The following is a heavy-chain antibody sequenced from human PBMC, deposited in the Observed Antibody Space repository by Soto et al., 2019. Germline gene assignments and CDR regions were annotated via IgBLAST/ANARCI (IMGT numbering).Heavy chain of an antibody. CDR2: INAGNGNT. D-gene: IGHD5-12*01. CDR3: EIRGYDLEGAFVIDY. Sequence: GASVKVSCKASGYTFTSYAMHWVRQAPGQRLEWMGWINAGNGNTKYSQKFQGRVTITRDTSASTAYMELSSLRSEDTAVYYCEIRGYDLEGAFVIDYWGQGTLVTVSS. V-gene: IGHV1-3*01. J-gene: IGHJ4*02. CDR1: GYTFTSYA.